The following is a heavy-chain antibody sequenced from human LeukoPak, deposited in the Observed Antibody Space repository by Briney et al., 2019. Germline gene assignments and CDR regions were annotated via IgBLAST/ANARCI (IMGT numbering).Heavy chain of an antibody. V-gene: IGHV4-34*01. CDR1: GGSFSDYY. CDR3: ARGGYCTNGVCYRPQHFYYYMDV. CDR2: INHSGST. D-gene: IGHD2-8*01. J-gene: IGHJ6*03. Sequence: PSETLSLTCAVYGGSFSDYYCNWIRQPPGKGLEWIGEINHSGSTNYNPSLKSRVTISVDTSKNQFSLKLSSVTAADTAVYYCARGGYCTNGVCYRPQHFYYYMDVWGKGTTVTVSS.